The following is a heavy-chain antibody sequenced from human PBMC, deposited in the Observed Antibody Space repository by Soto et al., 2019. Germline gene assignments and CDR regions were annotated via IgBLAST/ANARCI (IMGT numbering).Heavy chain of an antibody. CDR3: ARGWLRAPWMY. J-gene: IGHJ4*02. V-gene: IGHV3-21*01. Sequence: EVQLVESGGGLVKPGGSLRLSCAASGFIFSSYTMNWVRQAPGKGLEWVSSISASSTYIYYADPLKGRFTISRDNAYNSLYLQMNSLRAEDTAVYYCARGWLRAPWMYWGQGTLVTVSS. CDR1: GFIFSSYT. CDR2: ISASSTYI. D-gene: IGHD5-12*01.